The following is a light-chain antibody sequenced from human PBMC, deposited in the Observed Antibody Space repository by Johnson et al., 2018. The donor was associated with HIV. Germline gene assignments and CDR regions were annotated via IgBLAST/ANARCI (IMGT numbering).Light chain of an antibody. CDR2: DNN. V-gene: IGLV1-51*01. J-gene: IGLJ1*01. CDR1: SSNIGNNY. Sequence: QSVLTQPPSVSAAPGQKVTISCSGSSSNIGNNYVSWYQQLPGTAPKLLIYDNNKRPSGIPDRFSGSKSGTSATLGITGLQTGDEADYYCAAWDDSLNGLYVFGIGTKVTVL. CDR3: AAWDDSLNGLYV.